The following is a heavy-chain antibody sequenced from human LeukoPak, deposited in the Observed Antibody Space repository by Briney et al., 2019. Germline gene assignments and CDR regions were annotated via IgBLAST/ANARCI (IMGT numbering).Heavy chain of an antibody. D-gene: IGHD7-27*01. CDR3: ARDRLSLGAFDI. CDR2: IYHSEST. CDR1: GDSVNSRSYY. V-gene: IGHV4-39*07. J-gene: IGHJ3*02. Sequence: PSETLSLTCAVSGDSVNSRSYYWAWIRQPPGKGLEWIGSIYHSESTYYNPSLKSRVTISLDTSKNQFSLRLSSLTAADTAVYYCARDRLSLGAFDIWGQGTMVTVSS.